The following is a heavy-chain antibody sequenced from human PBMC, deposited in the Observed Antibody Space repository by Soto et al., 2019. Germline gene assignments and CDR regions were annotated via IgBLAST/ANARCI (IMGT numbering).Heavy chain of an antibody. CDR2: IYYRGNA. V-gene: IGHV4-39*01. D-gene: IGHD3-9*01. Sequence: QLQLQESGPGLVKPSETLSLTCSVSDDSINSDKYYWGWIRQPPGKGLEWIGSIYYRGNAYYNPSLQTRVTISLDKSKSRFSLKLNSVTAADSAVYFCARLEGLATISYYFDFWGPGALVTVSS. CDR3: ARLEGLATISYYFDF. J-gene: IGHJ4*02. CDR1: DDSINSDKYY.